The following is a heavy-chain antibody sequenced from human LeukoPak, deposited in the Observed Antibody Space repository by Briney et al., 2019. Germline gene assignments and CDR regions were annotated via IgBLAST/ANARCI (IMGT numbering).Heavy chain of an antibody. D-gene: IGHD3-22*01. CDR2: ISGSGGST. J-gene: IGHJ4*02. V-gene: IGHV3-23*01. CDR1: GFTFSSYA. CDR3: ARTATYYYDSSGYYYFDC. Sequence: GGSLRLSCAASGFTFSSYAMSWVRQAPGKGLEWVSAISGSGGSTYYADSVKGRFTISRDNSKNTLYLQMNSLRAEDTAVYYCARTATYYYDSSGYYYFDCWGQGTLVTVSS.